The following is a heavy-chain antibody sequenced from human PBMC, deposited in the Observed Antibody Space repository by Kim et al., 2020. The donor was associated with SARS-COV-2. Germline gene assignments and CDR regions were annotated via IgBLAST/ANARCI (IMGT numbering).Heavy chain of an antibody. Sequence: SGPTLVNPTQTLTLTCTFSGFSLTTTGVGVGWIRQPPGKALEWLALIYWDGDQRYSPSLNSRVIITKDTSKNQVVLTMTNMDPLDTATYFCAHSTSYHYDKWGQGTLVTVSS. V-gene: IGHV2-5*02. J-gene: IGHJ4*02. CDR1: GFSLTTTGVG. D-gene: IGHD3-22*01. CDR2: IYWDGDQ. CDR3: AHSTSYHYDK.